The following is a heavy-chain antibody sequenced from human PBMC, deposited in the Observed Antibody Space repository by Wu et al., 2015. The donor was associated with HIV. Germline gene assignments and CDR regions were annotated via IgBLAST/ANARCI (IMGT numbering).Heavy chain of an antibody. V-gene: IGHV1-2*02. J-gene: IGHJ3*02. CDR1: GYTFTGYY. CDR2: INPNSGGT. CDR3: ARENGVVADAGAFDI. Sequence: QVQLVQSGAEVKKPGASVKVSCKASGYTFTGYYMHWVRQAPGQGLEWMGWINPNSGGTNYAQKFQGRVTMTRDTSISTAYMELSRLRSDDTAVYYCARENGVVADAGAFDIWGQGTMVTVSS. D-gene: IGHD2-15*01.